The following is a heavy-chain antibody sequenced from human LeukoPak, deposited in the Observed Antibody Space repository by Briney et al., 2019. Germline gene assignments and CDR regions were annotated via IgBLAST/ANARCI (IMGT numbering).Heavy chain of an antibody. CDR1: GCSFTTYG. J-gene: IGHJ4*02. CDR3: AREAAAGWTDH. D-gene: IGHD6-13*01. Sequence: GASVKVSCKASGCSFTTYGISWVRQAPGQGLEWMGWINADNGNTNHAQKFQGRVTMTTDTSTSTAYMELRGLRSDDAAVYYCAREAAAGWTDHWGQGTLVTVSS. V-gene: IGHV1-18*01. CDR2: INADNGNT.